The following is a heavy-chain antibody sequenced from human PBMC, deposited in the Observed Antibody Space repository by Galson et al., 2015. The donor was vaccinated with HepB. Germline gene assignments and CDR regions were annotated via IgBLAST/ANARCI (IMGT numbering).Heavy chain of an antibody. CDR2: IIPILGIA. D-gene: IGHD3-10*01. V-gene: IGHV1-69*04. Sequence: SVKVSCKASGGTFSSYAISWVRQAPGQGLEWMGRIIPILGIANYAQKFQGRVTITRDTSASTAYMELSSLRSEDTAVYYCARIPPGSGSHYWGQGTLVTVSS. CDR1: GGTFSSYA. CDR3: ARIPPGSGSHY. J-gene: IGHJ4*02.